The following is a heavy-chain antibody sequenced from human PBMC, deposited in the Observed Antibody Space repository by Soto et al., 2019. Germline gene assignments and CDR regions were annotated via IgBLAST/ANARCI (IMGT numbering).Heavy chain of an antibody. Sequence: RRLSCAASGFTFSDYYMSWIRQAPGKGLEWVSYISSSGSTIYYADSVKGRFTISRDNAKNSLYLQMNSLRAEDTAVYYCARDEDSGYDPYYYYYYGMDVWGQGTTVTVSS. CDR1: GFTFSDYY. CDR3: ARDEDSGYDPYYYYYYGMDV. J-gene: IGHJ6*02. D-gene: IGHD5-12*01. V-gene: IGHV3-11*01. CDR2: ISSSGSTI.